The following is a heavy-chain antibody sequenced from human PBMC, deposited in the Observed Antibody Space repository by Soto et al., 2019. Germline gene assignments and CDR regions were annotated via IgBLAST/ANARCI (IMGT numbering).Heavy chain of an antibody. V-gene: IGHV4-61*03. D-gene: IGHD7-27*01. CDR3: AREWGLLPYYVMNV. CDR2: ISYTGRT. CDR1: GDSVPSGSSY. Sequence: SETLSLTCIVSGDSVPSGSSYWTWLRQPPGKGLEWIGYISYTGRTKYNPSLQSRVTISVDTSKNDFSLNLSSVTAADTAVYFCAREWGLLPYYVMNVWGHGTAVTVSS. J-gene: IGHJ6*02.